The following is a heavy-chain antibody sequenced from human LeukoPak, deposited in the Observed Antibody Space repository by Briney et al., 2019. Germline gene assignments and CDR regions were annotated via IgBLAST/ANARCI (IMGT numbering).Heavy chain of an antibody. D-gene: IGHD5-18*01. J-gene: IGHJ4*02. CDR3: ASSSAMVTHSFDY. V-gene: IGHV4-39*01. CDR1: GGSISSNSYY. Sequence: PSETLSLTCTVSGGSISSNSYYWGWIRQPPGKGLEWIGSMYYSGSTYYNPSLKSRVTISVDTSKNQFSLKLSSVTAADTAVYYCASSSAMVTHSFDYWGQGTLVTVSS. CDR2: MYYSGST.